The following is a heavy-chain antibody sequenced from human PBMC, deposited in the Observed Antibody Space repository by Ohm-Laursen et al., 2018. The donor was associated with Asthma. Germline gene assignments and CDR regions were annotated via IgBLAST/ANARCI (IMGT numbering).Heavy chain of an antibody. V-gene: IGHV1-2*06. Sequence: GASVKASCKASGYAFIAYYIHWVRQAPGQGLEWLGRINPNSGGTNYPQKFQGRVTMTRDTSISTAYMELSRLTSDDTALYYCARYSPYDSSDHYYDYWGQGAQVTVSS. CDR1: GYAFIAYY. J-gene: IGHJ4*02. CDR3: ARYSPYDSSDHYYDY. CDR2: INPNSGGT. D-gene: IGHD3-22*01.